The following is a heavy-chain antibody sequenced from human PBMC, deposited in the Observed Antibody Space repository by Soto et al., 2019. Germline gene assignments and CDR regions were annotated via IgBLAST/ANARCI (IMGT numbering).Heavy chain of an antibody. Sequence: HPGGSLRLSCAASGFTFSSYAMSWVRQAPGKGLEWVSAISGSGGSTYYADSVNGRFTISRDNSKNTLYLQMNSLRAEDTAVYYCAKGEGSSSTSLYYYYYGMDVWGQGTTVTVSS. J-gene: IGHJ6*02. D-gene: IGHD6-13*01. CDR2: ISGSGGST. V-gene: IGHV3-23*01. CDR1: GFTFSSYA. CDR3: AKGEGSSSTSLYYYYYGMDV.